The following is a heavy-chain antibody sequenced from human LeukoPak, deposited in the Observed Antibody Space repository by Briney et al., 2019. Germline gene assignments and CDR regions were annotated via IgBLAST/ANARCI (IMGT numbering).Heavy chain of an antibody. J-gene: IGHJ4*02. CDR3: AKGLDYGDYGGDY. Sequence: PGGFLRLSCAASGFTFSSYEMNWVRQAPGKGLEWVSYISSSGSTIYYADSVKGRFTISRDNAKNSLYLQMNSLRAEDTAVYYCAKGLDYGDYGGDYWGQGTLVTVSS. D-gene: IGHD4-17*01. CDR2: ISSSGSTI. V-gene: IGHV3-48*03. CDR1: GFTFSSYE.